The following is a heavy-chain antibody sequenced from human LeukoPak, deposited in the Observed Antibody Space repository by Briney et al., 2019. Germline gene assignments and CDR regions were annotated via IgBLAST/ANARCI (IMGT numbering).Heavy chain of an antibody. V-gene: IGHV4-59*01. Sequence: PSETLSLSCTVSGGSISSYYWSWIRQPPGKGREWIGCINYSGSTNYSPPLKRRVTISVPKSKNQFSLTLSSVTAADTAVYYCARYQKGGGAFDIWGQGAMATVSS. CDR2: INYSGST. J-gene: IGHJ3*02. D-gene: IGHD2-2*01. CDR1: GGSISSYY. CDR3: ARYQKGGGAFDI.